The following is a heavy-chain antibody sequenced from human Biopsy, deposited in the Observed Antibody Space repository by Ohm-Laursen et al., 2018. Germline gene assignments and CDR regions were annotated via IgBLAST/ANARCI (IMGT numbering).Heavy chain of an antibody. CDR2: IYYSVMT. CDR3: ARDSGILNYGNFKYYHYYGMDV. J-gene: IGHJ6*02. CDR1: GDSISSYY. Sequence: SDTLSLTCTVSGDSISSYYWTWIRQPPGKGLEWIGHIYYSVMTNYNPSLQSRVSISVDTSKNQVSLTLSSVTAADAAVYHCARDSGILNYGNFKYYHYYGMDVWGQGTKVTVSS. D-gene: IGHD4-11*01. V-gene: IGHV4-59*01.